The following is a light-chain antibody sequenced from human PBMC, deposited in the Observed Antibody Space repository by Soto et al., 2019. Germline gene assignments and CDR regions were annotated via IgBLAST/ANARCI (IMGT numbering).Light chain of an antibody. CDR3: QHYNSHSAHA. J-gene: IGKJ4*01. V-gene: IGKV1-5*01. CDR1: QSISSW. Sequence: DIQMTQSPSTLSASVGDRVTITCRASQSISSWLAWYQQRPGKPPRLLIYDASRSQTGVPSRFSGIGSGTEFTLTITSLQPGDVATYYCQHYNSHSAHAFGGGTKVDIK. CDR2: DAS.